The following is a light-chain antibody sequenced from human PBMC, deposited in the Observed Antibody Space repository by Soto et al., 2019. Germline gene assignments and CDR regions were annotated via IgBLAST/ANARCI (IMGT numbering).Light chain of an antibody. CDR1: QGIRDE. CDR2: AAS. CDR3: LQDYDYPRT. J-gene: IGKJ1*01. V-gene: IGKV1-6*01. Sequence: IQMTQSPSSLSASVGARVPITCRASQGIRDELGWYQQKAGKAPNLLISAASRLQSGVPSRFSGRGSGTDSTLTISSLQPEDFATYYCLQDYDYPRTFGQGTKVDI.